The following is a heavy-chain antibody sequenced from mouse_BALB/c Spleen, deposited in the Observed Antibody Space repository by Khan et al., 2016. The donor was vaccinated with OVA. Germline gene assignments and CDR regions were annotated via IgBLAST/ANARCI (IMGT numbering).Heavy chain of an antibody. CDR3: ARGGYGVFAY. D-gene: IGHD2-2*01. J-gene: IGHJ3*01. V-gene: IGHV1-9*01. CDR1: CYTFSSYW. Sequence: QVRLQQSGGDLMKPGASVKISCKATCYTFSSYWIEWVKQRPGHGLEGIGQIFPGSVSTTYNEKFKGKATFTAATSSNTAYMQLSSLTSEDSAVYYCARGGYGVFAYWGQGTLVTVSA. CDR2: IFPGSVST.